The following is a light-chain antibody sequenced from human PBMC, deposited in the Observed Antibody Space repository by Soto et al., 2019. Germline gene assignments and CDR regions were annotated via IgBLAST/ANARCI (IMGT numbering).Light chain of an antibody. CDR2: GAS. CDR3: QQFSSYPLT. J-gene: IGKJ4*01. CDR1: QRVSRN. Sequence: EIVMTQSPATLSVSPGERATLSCRASQRVSRNLAWYQQKPGQAPRLLIYGASTRATGIPARFSGSGSETEFTLTISRLEPEDFAVYYCQQFSSYPLTFGGGTKVEIK. V-gene: IGKV3-15*01.